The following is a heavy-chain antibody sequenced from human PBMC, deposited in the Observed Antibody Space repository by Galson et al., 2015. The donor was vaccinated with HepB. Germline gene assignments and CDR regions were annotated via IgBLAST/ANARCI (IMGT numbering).Heavy chain of an antibody. CDR2: IYYSGST. CDR3: ARRGIAVAGRPPDPYSWVDY. CDR1: GGSISSSSYY. D-gene: IGHD6-19*01. Sequence: LSLTCTVSGGSISSSSYYWGWIRQPPGKGLEWIGSIYYSGSTYYNPSLKSRVTISVDTSKNQFSLKLSSVTAADTDVYYCARRGIAVAGRPPDPYSWVDYWGQGTLVTVSS. J-gene: IGHJ4*02. V-gene: IGHV4-39*01.